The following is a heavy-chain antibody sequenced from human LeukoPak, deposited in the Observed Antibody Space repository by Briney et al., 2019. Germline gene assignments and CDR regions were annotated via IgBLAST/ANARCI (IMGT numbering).Heavy chain of an antibody. V-gene: IGHV5-51*01. CDR2: IYPGDSDT. CDR1: GYSFTSYW. J-gene: IGHJ3*02. Sequence: GESLKVSCKGSGYSFTSYWIGWVRQMPGKGLEWMGIIYPGDSDTRYSPSFQGQVTISADKSISTAYLQWSSLKASDTAMYYCARQGYSSGSTNDAFDIWGQGTMVTVSS. D-gene: IGHD6-19*01. CDR3: ARQGYSSGSTNDAFDI.